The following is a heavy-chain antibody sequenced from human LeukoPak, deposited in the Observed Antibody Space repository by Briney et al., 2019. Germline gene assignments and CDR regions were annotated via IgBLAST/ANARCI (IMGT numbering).Heavy chain of an antibody. CDR1: GYTFTSYY. CDR3: ARGSTRNYMDV. J-gene: IGHJ6*03. Sequence: ASVKVSCKASGYTFTSYYMHWVRQAPGQGLEWMGVINPSGSSTTCAQKFQGRVILTRDTSTSTVYMDLSSLRSEDTAVYYCARGSTRNYMDVWGKGTTVTVSS. D-gene: IGHD2-2*01. CDR2: INPSGSST. V-gene: IGHV1-46*01.